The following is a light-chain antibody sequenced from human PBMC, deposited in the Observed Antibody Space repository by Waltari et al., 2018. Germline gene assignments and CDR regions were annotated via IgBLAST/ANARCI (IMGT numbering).Light chain of an antibody. V-gene: IGKV3-15*01. CDR1: QSIRSN. CDR2: GAS. CDR3: QQYDNWLGT. J-gene: IGKJ1*01. Sequence: EIVMTQSPATLSVFPGERATLSCRASQSIRSNLAWYQHKPGQAPRPLIYGASTRATGIPARFSGGGSGTEFTLTISSLQSEDFAVYFCQQYDNWLGTFGQGTKVEIK.